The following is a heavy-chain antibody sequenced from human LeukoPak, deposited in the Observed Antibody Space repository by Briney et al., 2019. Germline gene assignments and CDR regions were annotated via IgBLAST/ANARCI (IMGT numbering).Heavy chain of an antibody. V-gene: IGHV4-59*01. J-gene: IGHJ4*02. CDR2: IYYSGST. CDR1: GGSISSYY. D-gene: IGHD3-10*01. CDR3: ARSPGLLWFGEEYFDY. Sequence: SETLSLTCTVSGGSISSYYWSWIRQPPGKGLEWIGYIYYSGSTNYNPSLKSRVTISVDTSKNQFSLKLSSVTAADTAVYYCARSPGLLWFGEEYFDYWGQGTLVTVSS.